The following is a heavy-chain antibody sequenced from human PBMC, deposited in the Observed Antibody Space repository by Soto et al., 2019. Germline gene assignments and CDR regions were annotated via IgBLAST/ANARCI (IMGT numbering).Heavy chain of an antibody. CDR2: IYYSGST. V-gene: IGHV4-59*01. CDR1: GGSISSYY. D-gene: IGHD2-2*01. CDR3: ARETSTESPSFDY. Sequence: PSETLSLTCTVSGGSISSYYWSWIRQPPGKGLEWIGYIYYSGSTNYNPSLKSRVTISVDXXXXXFXLXLXXXTAAXTAVYYCARETSTESPSFDYWGQGTLVTVSS. J-gene: IGHJ4*02.